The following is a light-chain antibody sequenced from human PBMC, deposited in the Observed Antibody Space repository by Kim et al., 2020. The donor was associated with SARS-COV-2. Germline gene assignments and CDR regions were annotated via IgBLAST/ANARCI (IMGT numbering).Light chain of an antibody. V-gene: IGLV2-11*01. CDR2: DVS. Sequence: GQSVTISCTGTSSDVGNYNYVSWYQQHPGKAPKLMIYDVSKRPSGVPDRFSGSKSGNTASLTISGLQAEDEADYYCCSSAGGYTWVFGGGTQLTVL. CDR1: SSDVGNYNY. CDR3: CSSAGGYTWV. J-gene: IGLJ3*02.